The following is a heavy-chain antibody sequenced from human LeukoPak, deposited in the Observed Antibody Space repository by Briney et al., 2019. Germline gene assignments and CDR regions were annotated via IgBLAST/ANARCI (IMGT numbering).Heavy chain of an antibody. CDR1: GGTFSSYA. J-gene: IGHJ4*02. CDR3: AREPRYSDYDRVLDY. Sequence: ASVKVSCKATGGTFSSYAISWVRQPPGQGLDCMGGINPIFGTANYAQKFQGRVTITADESTSTAYMELSSLRSEDSAVYYCAREPRYSDYDRVLDYWGQGTLVTVSS. D-gene: IGHD5-12*01. V-gene: IGHV1-69*13. CDR2: INPIFGTA.